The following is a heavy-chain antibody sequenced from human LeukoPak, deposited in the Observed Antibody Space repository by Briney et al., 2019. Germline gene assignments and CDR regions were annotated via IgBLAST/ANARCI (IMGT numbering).Heavy chain of an antibody. Sequence: PGGSLRLSCAASGFTFSSYNMNWVRQAPGRGLEWVSFISISGTNIYYADSVKGRFTISRDNAENSLYLQMNSLKAEDTAVYYCAIPPLSGTGSSRPLAGMDVWGQGTTVTVSS. CDR2: ISISGTNI. J-gene: IGHJ6*02. V-gene: IGHV3-21*01. CDR1: GFTFSSYN. D-gene: IGHD3-10*01. CDR3: AIPPLSGTGSSRPLAGMDV.